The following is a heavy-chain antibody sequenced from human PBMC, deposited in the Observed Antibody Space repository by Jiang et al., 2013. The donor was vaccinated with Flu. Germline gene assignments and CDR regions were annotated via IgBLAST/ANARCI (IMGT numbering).Heavy chain of an antibody. CDR1: GFSLSNARMG. V-gene: IGHV2-26*01. Sequence: KPTQTLTLTCTVSGFSLSNARMGCELDPSAPQGRPWSGLHTFFSNDEKSYSTSLKSRLTISKDTSKSQVVLTMTNMDPVDTATYYCARILHSSSWYRGAFDYWGQGTLVTVSS. CDR3: ARILHSSSWYRGAFDY. J-gene: IGHJ4*02. D-gene: IGHD6-13*01. CDR2: FFSNDEK.